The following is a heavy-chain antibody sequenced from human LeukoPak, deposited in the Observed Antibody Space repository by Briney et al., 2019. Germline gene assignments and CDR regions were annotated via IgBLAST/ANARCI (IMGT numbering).Heavy chain of an antibody. V-gene: IGHV4-59*01. CDR3: ARDLGGEEFDY. J-gene: IGHJ4*02. Sequence: SETLSLTSTVSGGSISSYYWSWIRQPPGKGLEWIGYIYYSGSTNYNPSLKSRVTISVDTSKNQFSLRLSSVTAADTAVYYCARDLGGEEFDYWGQGTLVTVSS. D-gene: IGHD3-16*01. CDR2: IYYSGST. CDR1: GGSISSYY.